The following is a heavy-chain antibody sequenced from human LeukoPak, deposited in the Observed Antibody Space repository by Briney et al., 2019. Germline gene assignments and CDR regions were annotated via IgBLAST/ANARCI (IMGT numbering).Heavy chain of an antibody. V-gene: IGHV5-51*01. Sequence: GESLKISCKGSGYRFTTSWIGWVRPMPGEGVEWMAFIYPPDSDSRYSPSFQGQVTISTDESISTAYLQWSSLKASDTAMYYCVRQAGDVFDIWGRGTMVSVSS. CDR3: VRQAGDVFDI. J-gene: IGHJ3*02. CDR1: GYRFTTSW. CDR2: IYPPDSDS.